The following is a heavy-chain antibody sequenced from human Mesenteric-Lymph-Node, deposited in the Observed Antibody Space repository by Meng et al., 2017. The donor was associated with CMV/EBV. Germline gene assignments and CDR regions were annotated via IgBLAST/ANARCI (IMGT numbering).Heavy chain of an antibody. CDR3: VSYDWKLPFDR. J-gene: IGHJ4*02. Sequence: GGSLKISCAASGFTFSDYYMSWIRQAPGKGLEWASYISSGGIYYADSMKGRFTISRDNAKNTLYLQMNSLRVEDTAVYYCVSYDWKLPFDRWGQGTLVTVSS. CDR2: ISSGGI. CDR1: GFTFSDYY. V-gene: IGHV3-69-1*01. D-gene: IGHD3-16*01.